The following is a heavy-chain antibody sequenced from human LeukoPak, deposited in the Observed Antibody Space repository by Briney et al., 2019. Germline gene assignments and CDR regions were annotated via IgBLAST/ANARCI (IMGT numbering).Heavy chain of an antibody. D-gene: IGHD6-13*01. Sequence: SETLSLTCTVSGGSLSNYYWSWIRQPAGKGLEWIGYIYYSGTTNYNPSLKSRVTISVDTSKNQFSLKLNSVTAADTAVYYCARGVYIAAAQYGYWGQGTLVTVSS. J-gene: IGHJ4*02. CDR3: ARGVYIAAAQYGY. V-gene: IGHV4-59*01. CDR2: IYYSGTT. CDR1: GGSLSNYY.